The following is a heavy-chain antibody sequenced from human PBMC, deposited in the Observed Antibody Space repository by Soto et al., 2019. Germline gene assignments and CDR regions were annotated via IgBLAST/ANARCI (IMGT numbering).Heavy chain of an antibody. D-gene: IGHD3-22*01. Sequence: GGSLRLSCAASGFTFSSYGMHWVRQAPGKGLEWVAVIWYDGSNKYYADSVKGRFTISRDNSKNTLYLQMNSLRAEDTAVYYCARGASRTYYYDSSGYYAWNYWGQGTLVTVSS. CDR3: ARGASRTYYYDSSGYYAWNY. CDR1: GFTFSSYG. J-gene: IGHJ4*02. V-gene: IGHV3-33*01. CDR2: IWYDGSNK.